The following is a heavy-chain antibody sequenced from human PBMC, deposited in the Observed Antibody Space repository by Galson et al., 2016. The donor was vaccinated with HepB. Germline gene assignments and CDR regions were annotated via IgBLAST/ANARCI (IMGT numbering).Heavy chain of an antibody. J-gene: IGHJ4*02. CDR2: IYHGGST. CDR1: NGSISTSNFY. D-gene: IGHD3-22*01. CDR3: ARHYYDSSGYYHYFDY. Sequence: SETLSLTCNVSNGSISTSNFYWGWIRQSPGKGLEWIGSIYHGGSTYYNPSLRSRVTISVDTSNNQFSLSLSSVTAADTAVYFCARHYYDSSGYYHYFDYWGQGILATVSS. V-gene: IGHV4-39*07.